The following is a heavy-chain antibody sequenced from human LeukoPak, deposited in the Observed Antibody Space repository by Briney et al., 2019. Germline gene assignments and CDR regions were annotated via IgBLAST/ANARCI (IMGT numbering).Heavy chain of an antibody. CDR1: GYTFTSYY. Sequence: ASVKVSCKASGYTFTSYYMHWVRQAPGQGLEWMGIINPSGGSTSYAQKFQGRVTMTRDTSTSTVYMELSSLRSEDTAVYYCARTPVDDIVVVPAANYFDYWGQGTLVTVSS. CDR2: INPSGGST. J-gene: IGHJ4*02. D-gene: IGHD2-2*01. CDR3: ARTPVDDIVVVPAANYFDY. V-gene: IGHV1-46*01.